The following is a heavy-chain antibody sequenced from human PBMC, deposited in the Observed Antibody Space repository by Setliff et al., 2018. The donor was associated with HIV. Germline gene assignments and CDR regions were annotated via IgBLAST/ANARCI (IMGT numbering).Heavy chain of an antibody. CDR2: VDPEGGET. CDR3: ATEGPPPRTSDFEY. D-gene: IGHD1-1*01. V-gene: IGHV1-69-2*01. J-gene: IGHJ4*02. CDR1: GYTFINNY. Sequence: ASVKVSCKVSGYTFINNYIHWVQQAPGKGPEWMGRVDPEGGETRYAEKFQGRVTMTADTSTDTAYMELSSVRSEDTAVYYCATEGPPPRTSDFEYWGQGTLVTVSS.